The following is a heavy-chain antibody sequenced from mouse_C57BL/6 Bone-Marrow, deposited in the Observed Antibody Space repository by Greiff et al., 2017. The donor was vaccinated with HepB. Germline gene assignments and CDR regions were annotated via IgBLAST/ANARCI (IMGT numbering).Heavy chain of an antibody. CDR1: GYTFTSYW. V-gene: IGHV1-52*01. CDR3: ARRRLTTVVATDWYFDV. Sequence: QVQLQQPGAELVRPGSSVKLCCKASGYTFTSYWMHWVKQRPIQGLEWIGNIDPSDSETHYNQKFKDKATLTVDKSSSTAYMQLSSLTSEDSAVYYCARRRLTTVVATDWYFDVWGTGTTVTVSS. J-gene: IGHJ1*03. CDR2: IDPSDSET. D-gene: IGHD1-1*01.